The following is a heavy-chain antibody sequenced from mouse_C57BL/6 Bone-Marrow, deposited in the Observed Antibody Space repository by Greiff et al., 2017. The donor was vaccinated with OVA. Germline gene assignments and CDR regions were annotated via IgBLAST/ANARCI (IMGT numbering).Heavy chain of an antibody. Sequence: QVQLQQPGAELVMPGASVKLSCKASGYTFTSYWMHWVKQRPGQGLEWIGEIDPSDSYTNYNQKFKGKSTLTVDKSSSTAYMQLSSLTYEDSAVYYCARGETGTFAYWGQGTLVTVSA. CDR3: ARGETGTFAY. CDR2: IDPSDSYT. D-gene: IGHD4-1*01. V-gene: IGHV1-69*01. CDR1: GYTFTSYW. J-gene: IGHJ3*01.